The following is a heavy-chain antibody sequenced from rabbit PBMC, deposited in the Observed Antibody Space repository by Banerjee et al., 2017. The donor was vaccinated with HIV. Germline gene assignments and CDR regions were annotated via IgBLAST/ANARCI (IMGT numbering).Heavy chain of an antibody. Sequence: QSLEESGGDLVKPGASLTLTCTASGFSFSNNYVMCWVRQAPGKGLEWIACIDAGSSGNTYYASWAKGRFTISKTSSTTVTLQMTSLTAADTATYFCARGKYSYGYAGYGLWGPGTLVTVS. D-gene: IGHD6-1*01. J-gene: IGHJ4*01. CDR1: GFSFSNNYV. V-gene: IGHV1S40*01. CDR2: IDAGSSGNT. CDR3: ARGKYSYGYAGYGL.